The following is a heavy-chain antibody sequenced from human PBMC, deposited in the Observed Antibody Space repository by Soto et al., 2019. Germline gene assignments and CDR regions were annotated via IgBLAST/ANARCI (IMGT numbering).Heavy chain of an antibody. D-gene: IGHD3-10*01. CDR3: ATSFGSGSRAFDY. CDR1: EDTFNSYT. V-gene: IGHV1-69*02. J-gene: IGHJ4*01. CDR2: TIPMLGMS. Sequence: SVKVSCKASEDTFNSYTINWVRQAPGQGLQWMGRTIPMLGMSNYALKFQGRVTITADKSTTTAYMELSRLRSDDTAVYYCATSFGSGSRAFDYWG.